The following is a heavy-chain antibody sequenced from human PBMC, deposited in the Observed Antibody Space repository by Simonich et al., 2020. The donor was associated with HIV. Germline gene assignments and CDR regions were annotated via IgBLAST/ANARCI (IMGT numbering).Heavy chain of an antibody. V-gene: IGHV3-21*01. CDR1: GIAFSGYS. D-gene: IGHD1-1*01. CDR2: INSRSDYR. Sequence: EVHLVESGGGLVKPGGSLRLSCAASGIAFSGYSMNGGRQAQGKGLAWGSYINSRSDYRYYADSGRGRFTVSRDNAKNSLSLQMHSLRAEDTAVYYCAPGGLDLPPDYWGQGTLVTVSS. CDR3: APGGLDLPPDY. J-gene: IGHJ4*02.